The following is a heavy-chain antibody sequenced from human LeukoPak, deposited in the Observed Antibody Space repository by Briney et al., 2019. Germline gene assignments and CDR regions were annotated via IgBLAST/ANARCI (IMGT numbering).Heavy chain of an antibody. J-gene: IGHJ5*02. D-gene: IGHD6-6*01. Sequence: PSETLSLTCAVYGGSFSGYYWSWIRQPPGKGLEWIGEINHSGSTNYNPSLKSRVTISVDTSKNQFSLKLSSVTAADTAVYYCARGLGYSSPSRSGNWFDPWGQGTLVTVSS. CDR1: GGSFSGYY. V-gene: IGHV4-34*01. CDR2: INHSGST. CDR3: ARGLGYSSPSRSGNWFDP.